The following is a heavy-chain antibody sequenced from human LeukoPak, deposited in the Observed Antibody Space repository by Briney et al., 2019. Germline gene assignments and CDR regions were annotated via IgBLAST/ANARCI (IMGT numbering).Heavy chain of an antibody. CDR1: GYTFTSYG. CDR3: ARDGYSGYDLLSYYFDY. D-gene: IGHD5-12*01. J-gene: IGHJ4*02. Sequence: ASVKVSCKASGYTFTSYGISWVRQAPGQGLEWMGWISAYNGNTNYAQKLQGRVTMTTDTSTSTAYMELRSLRSDDTAVYYCARDGYSGYDLLSYYFDYWGQGTLVTVSS. V-gene: IGHV1-18*01. CDR2: ISAYNGNT.